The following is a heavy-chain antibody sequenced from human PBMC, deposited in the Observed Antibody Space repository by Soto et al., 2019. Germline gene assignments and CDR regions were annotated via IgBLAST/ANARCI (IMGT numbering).Heavy chain of an antibody. CDR2: IYWNDDK. Sequence: SGPTLVNPTQTLTLTCTFSGLSLSTSGVGVGWVRQPPGKALEWLALIYWNDDKWYSPSLKSRLTITKDTSENQVVPTMTNMDPVDTATYYCAHMRGSSSSFDYWGQGTLVTVSS. CDR3: AHMRGSSSSFDY. J-gene: IGHJ4*02. V-gene: IGHV2-5*01. D-gene: IGHD6-13*01. CDR1: GLSLSTSGVG.